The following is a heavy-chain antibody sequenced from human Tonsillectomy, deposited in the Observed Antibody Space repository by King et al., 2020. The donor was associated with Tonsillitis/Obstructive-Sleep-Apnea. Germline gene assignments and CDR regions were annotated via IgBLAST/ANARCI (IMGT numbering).Heavy chain of an antibody. Sequence: VQLQESGPGLVKPSETLSLTCTVSGGSISSYYWSWIRQPPGKGLEWIGYIYYSGSTNYNPSLKSRVTISVDTSKNQFSLKLSSVTAADTAVYYCARGFPGLRGTSGGFDPWGQGTLVTVSS. CDR3: ARGFPGLRGTSGGFDP. D-gene: IGHD5-12*01. CDR2: IYYSGST. J-gene: IGHJ5*02. CDR1: GGSISSYY. V-gene: IGHV4-59*01.